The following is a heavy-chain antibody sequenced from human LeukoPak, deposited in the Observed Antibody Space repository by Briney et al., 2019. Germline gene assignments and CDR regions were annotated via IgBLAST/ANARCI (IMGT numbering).Heavy chain of an antibody. CDR2: ITYSSGYT. Sequence: QPGGSLRLSCAASGFTFSSYDMSWVRQAPGKGLEWVSGITYSSGYTYYADSVKGRFTISRDNSGNTLYLQMDSLRDEDTAVYYCARVAYGSSWYADYWGQGTQVTVSS. CDR1: GFTFSSYD. V-gene: IGHV3-23*01. CDR3: ARVAYGSSWYADY. J-gene: IGHJ4*02. D-gene: IGHD6-13*01.